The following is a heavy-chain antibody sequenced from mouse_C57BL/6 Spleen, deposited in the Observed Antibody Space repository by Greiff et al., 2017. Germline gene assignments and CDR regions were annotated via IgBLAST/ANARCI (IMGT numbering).Heavy chain of an antibody. CDR3: ARGITTVVPYYAMDY. CDR2: IYPGSGST. V-gene: IGHV1-55*01. Sequence: VQLQQPGAELVKPGASVKMSCKASGYTFTSYWITWVKQRPGQGLEWIGDIYPGSGSTNYNEKFKSKATLTVDTSSSTAYMQLSSLTSEDSAVYYGARGITTVVPYYAMDYWGQGTSVTVSS. CDR1: GYTFTSYW. J-gene: IGHJ4*01. D-gene: IGHD1-1*01.